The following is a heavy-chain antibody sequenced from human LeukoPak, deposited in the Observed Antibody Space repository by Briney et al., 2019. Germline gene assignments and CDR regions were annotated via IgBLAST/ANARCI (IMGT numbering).Heavy chain of an antibody. V-gene: IGHV3-7*01. J-gene: IGHJ3*02. D-gene: IGHD5-24*01. CDR1: GFTFSSYW. Sequence: PGGSLRLSCAASGFTFSSYWMSWVRQAPGKGLEWVANIKQDGSEKYYVDSVKGRFTISRDNAKNSLYLQMNSLRAEDTAVYYCARDMQWLQLGAFDIWGQGTMVTVSS. CDR2: IKQDGSEK. CDR3: ARDMQWLQLGAFDI.